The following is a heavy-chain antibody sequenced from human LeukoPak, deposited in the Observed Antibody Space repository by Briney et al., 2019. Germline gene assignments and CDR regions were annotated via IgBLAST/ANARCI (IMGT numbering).Heavy chain of an antibody. D-gene: IGHD1-14*01. CDR1: GASISTYY. CDR3: ARDATGTAFDP. CDR2: LKPGWTT. Sequence: SETLSLTCIVSGASISTYYWSWIRHPAGKELEWIGRLKPGWTTNYNPSLESRVTMSVDTSKNQYPLSLTSVTAADKAVDYCARDATGTAFDPWGQGTLVTVSS. V-gene: IGHV4-4*07. J-gene: IGHJ5*02.